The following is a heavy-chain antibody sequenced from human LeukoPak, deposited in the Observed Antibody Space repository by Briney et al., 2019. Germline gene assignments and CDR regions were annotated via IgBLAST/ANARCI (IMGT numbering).Heavy chain of an antibody. CDR3: ARDNRNYCYYMDV. D-gene: IGHD2/OR15-2a*01. J-gene: IGHJ6*03. Sequence: QTGGSLRLSCAASGFPFSSYWMTWVRQAPGKGLEWVANIKQDGSEKYYVDSVKGRFTISRDNAKNSLYLQMNSLRAEDTAVFYCARDNRNYCYYMDVWGKGTTVTVSS. CDR2: IKQDGSEK. V-gene: IGHV3-7*01. CDR1: GFPFSSYW.